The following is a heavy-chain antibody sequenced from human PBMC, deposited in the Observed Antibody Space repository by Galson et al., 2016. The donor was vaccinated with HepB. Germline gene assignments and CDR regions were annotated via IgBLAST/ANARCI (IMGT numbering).Heavy chain of an antibody. V-gene: IGHV3-48*01. D-gene: IGHD3-3*01. CDR3: AREGAIFGVVTNWFEP. CDR2: ISSSSSTI. J-gene: IGHJ5*02. Sequence: SLRLSCAAPGFTFSSYSMNWVRQAPGKGLEWVSYISSSSSTIYYADSVKGRFTISRDNAKNSLYLQMNSLRAEDTAVYYFAREGAIFGVVTNWFEPWGQGTLVTVSS. CDR1: GFTFSSYS.